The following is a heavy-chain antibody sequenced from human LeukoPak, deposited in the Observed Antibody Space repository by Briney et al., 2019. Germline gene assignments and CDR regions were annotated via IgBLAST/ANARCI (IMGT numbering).Heavy chain of an antibody. CDR1: GFNFDDYV. V-gene: IGHV3-20*04. D-gene: IGHD3-22*01. CDR3: AKRRYDSSGHFDS. Sequence: GGSLRLSCAASGFNFDDYVMSWVRQAPGKGLEWVSGINWNGGSRGYADSVKGRFTISKDNSKNTLYMRMSSLRAEDTALYYCAKRRYDSSGHFDSWGQGTLVTVSS. CDR2: INWNGGSR. J-gene: IGHJ4*02.